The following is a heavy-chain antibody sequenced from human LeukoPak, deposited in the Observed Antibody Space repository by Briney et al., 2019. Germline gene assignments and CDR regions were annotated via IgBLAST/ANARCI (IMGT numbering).Heavy chain of an antibody. V-gene: IGHV3-7*03. D-gene: IGHD6-13*01. CDR3: ASDRPGYSSSWPYGMDV. Sequence: GGSLRLSCAASGFTFSSYWMSWARQAPGKGLEWVANIKQDGSEKYYVDSVKGRFTISRDNAKNSLYLQMNSLRAEDTAVYYCASDRPGYSSSWPYGMDVWGQGTTVTVSS. CDR2: IKQDGSEK. CDR1: GFTFSSYW. J-gene: IGHJ6*02.